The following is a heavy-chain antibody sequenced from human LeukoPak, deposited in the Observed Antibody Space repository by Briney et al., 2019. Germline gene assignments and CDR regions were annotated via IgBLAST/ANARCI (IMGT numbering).Heavy chain of an antibody. J-gene: IGHJ4*02. CDR1: GFTFSNYG. CDR3: ARGEMATILDY. Sequence: GGSLRLSCAASGFTFSNYGMHWVRQAPGKGLEWVAVISYDGSNKYYADSVKGRFTISRDNSKNTLYLQMNSLRAEDTAVYYCARGEMATILDYWGQGTLVTVSS. D-gene: IGHD5-24*01. CDR2: ISYDGSNK. V-gene: IGHV3-30*19.